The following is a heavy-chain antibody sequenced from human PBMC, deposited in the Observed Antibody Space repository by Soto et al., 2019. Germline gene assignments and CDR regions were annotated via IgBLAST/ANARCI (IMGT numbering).Heavy chain of an antibody. Sequence: QVQLVESGGGVVQPGRSLRLSCAASGFTFSSYGMHWVRQAPGKGLERVAVIWYDGSNKYYADSVKGRFTISRDNSTNTLYLQMNSLRAEDTAVYYCAREGLYNDYYYYMDVWGKGTTVTVSS. D-gene: IGHD1-20*01. CDR2: IWYDGSNK. J-gene: IGHJ6*03. CDR1: GFTFSSYG. CDR3: AREGLYNDYYYYMDV. V-gene: IGHV3-33*01.